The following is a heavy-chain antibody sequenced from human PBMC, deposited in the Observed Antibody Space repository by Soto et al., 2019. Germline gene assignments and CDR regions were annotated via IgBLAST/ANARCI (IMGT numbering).Heavy chain of an antibody. J-gene: IGHJ4*02. CDR2: IKGDGSEK. V-gene: IGHV3-7*04. CDR3: AKDVR. Sequence: EVHVVESGGDLVQPGGWLRPSCAASGFTFSSHWMSWVRQAPGKGLEWVANIKGDGSEKYYVDSVKGRFTISRDNAKNSLFLQMNSLRVEDTALYYCAKDVRWGQGTLVTVSS. CDR1: GFTFSSHW.